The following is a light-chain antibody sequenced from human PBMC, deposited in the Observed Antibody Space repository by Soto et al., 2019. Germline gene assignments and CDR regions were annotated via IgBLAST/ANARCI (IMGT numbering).Light chain of an antibody. CDR3: QKYNHAPRT. Sequence: DIQMTQSPSSLSASVGDTVTITCRASQGISNYLAWYQQNPGQVPNLLIYAASTLQSGVPSRFSGSGSGTDFALTISSLRPEDVATYYCQKYNHAPRTFGQGTKVEI. V-gene: IGKV1-27*01. CDR1: QGISNY. J-gene: IGKJ1*01. CDR2: AAS.